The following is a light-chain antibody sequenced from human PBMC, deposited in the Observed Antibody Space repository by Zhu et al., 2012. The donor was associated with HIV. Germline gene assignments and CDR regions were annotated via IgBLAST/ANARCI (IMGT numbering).Light chain of an antibody. CDR2: AAT. V-gene: IGKV3-11*01. J-gene: IGKJ4*01. Sequence: EIVLTQSPGTLSLSLGERATLSCRASQTIYGNSLAWYQQEPGRAPRLLIFAATHRATDIPDKFDGRGSGTDFTLTISSLEPEDFAVYYCQHRNSWPPELTFGGGTKVEIK. CDR1: QTIYGNS. CDR3: QHRNSWPPELT.